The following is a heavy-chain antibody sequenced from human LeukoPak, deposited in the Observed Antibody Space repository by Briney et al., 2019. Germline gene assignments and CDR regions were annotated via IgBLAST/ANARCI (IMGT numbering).Heavy chain of an antibody. CDR1: GGTFSSYA. Sequence: SVKVSCKASGGTFSSYAISWVRQAPGQGLGWMGGIIPIFGTANYAQKFQGRVTMTRGTSTSTVYMELSSLRSEDTAVYYCARGVRVGATQFDYWGQGTLVTVSS. J-gene: IGHJ4*02. CDR2: IIPIFGTA. D-gene: IGHD1-26*01. V-gene: IGHV1-69*05. CDR3: ARGVRVGATQFDY.